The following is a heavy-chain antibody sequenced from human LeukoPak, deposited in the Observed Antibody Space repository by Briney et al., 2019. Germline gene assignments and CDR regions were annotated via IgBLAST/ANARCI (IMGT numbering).Heavy chain of an antibody. CDR2: TSYTGHRK. V-gene: IGHV3-30*06. D-gene: IGHD1-1*01. J-gene: IGHJ4*02. Sequence: PGGSLRLSCAASGFTFSRFGMHWVRQAPGKGLEWVAATSYTGHRKYYADSVRGRFTISRDNSNNTLYLQMNSLRPEDTALYYCARDVWLEQLAYYFDSWGQGTLVTVSS. CDR3: ARDVWLEQLAYYFDS. CDR1: GFTFSRFG.